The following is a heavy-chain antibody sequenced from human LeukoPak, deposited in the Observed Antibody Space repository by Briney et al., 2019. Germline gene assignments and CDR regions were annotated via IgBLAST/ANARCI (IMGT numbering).Heavy chain of an antibody. CDR1: GGSISSYY. CDR2: IYYSGST. Sequence: SETLSLTCTVSGGSISSYYWSWIRQPPGKGLEWIGYIYYSGSTNYNPSFKSRDTISVHTSKIQFSLKLSSVTAADTAVYYCARAGPYYYYGMDVWGQGTTVTVSS. J-gene: IGHJ6*02. V-gene: IGHV4-59*01. CDR3: ARAGPYYYYGMDV.